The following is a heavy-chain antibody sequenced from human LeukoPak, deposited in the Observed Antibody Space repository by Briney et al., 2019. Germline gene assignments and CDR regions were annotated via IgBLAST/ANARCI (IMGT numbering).Heavy chain of an antibody. CDR3: ARGNNHYYHSNSGSSWFDP. CDR2: INHSGST. V-gene: IGHV4-34*01. Sequence: PSETLSLTCAVYGGSFSGYYWSWIRQPPGKGLEGIGEINHSGSTNYNPSLKSRVTISVDTSKNQFSLKLSSVTAADTAVYYCARGNNHYYHSNSGSSWFDPWGQGTLVTVSS. D-gene: IGHD3-22*01. J-gene: IGHJ5*02. CDR1: GGSFSGYY.